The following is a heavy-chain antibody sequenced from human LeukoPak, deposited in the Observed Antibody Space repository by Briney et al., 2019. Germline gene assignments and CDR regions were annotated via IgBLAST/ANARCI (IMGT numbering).Heavy chain of an antibody. V-gene: IGHV3-23*01. D-gene: IGHD3-16*01. CDR2: VSGSGGIP. CDR1: GFNFSNFV. CDR3: AKDGRFGDFDH. Sequence: GGSLRLSCVTSGFNFSNFVMNWVRQAPGKGLEWISSVSGSGGIPYYADSVKGRFTVSRDNSKNTVFLHMSGLRVEDTALYYCAKDGRFGDFDHWGQGTLVAVS. J-gene: IGHJ4*02.